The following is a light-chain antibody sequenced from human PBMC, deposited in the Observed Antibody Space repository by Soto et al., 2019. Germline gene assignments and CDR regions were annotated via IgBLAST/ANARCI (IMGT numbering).Light chain of an antibody. V-gene: IGKV1-5*01. J-gene: IGKJ5*01. CDR2: DAS. Sequence: DIQMTQSPSTLSASVGDRVTITCRASQSISNWLAWYQQKPGKAPKVLIYDASSMKSGAPSRFSGSGSGTEFTLTINSLQPDDFATYYCQQYDSSPITFDQGTRLEIK. CDR1: QSISNW. CDR3: QQYDSSPIT.